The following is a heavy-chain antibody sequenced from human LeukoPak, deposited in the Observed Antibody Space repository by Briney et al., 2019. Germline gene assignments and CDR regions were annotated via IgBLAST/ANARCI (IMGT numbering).Heavy chain of an antibody. CDR2: IIPLLGIT. V-gene: IGHV1-69*02. CDR1: GGTFSSYT. J-gene: IGHJ4*02. CDR3: ARGWDSSGQIPFFY. Sequence: ASVKVSCKASGGTFSSYTINWVRQAPGQGLEWMGRIIPLLGITNYAQKFQGRVTITADKSTSTAYMDLSSLRSEDTAVFYCARGWDSSGQIPFFYWGQGTLVTVSS. D-gene: IGHD3-22*01.